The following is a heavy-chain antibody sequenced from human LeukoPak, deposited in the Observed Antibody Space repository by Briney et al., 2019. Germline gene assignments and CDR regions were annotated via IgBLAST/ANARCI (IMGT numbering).Heavy chain of an antibody. Sequence: TGGSLRLSCAASGFTFSSYAMSWVRQAPGKGLEWVSAISGSGGSTYYADSVKGRLTISRDNSKNTLYLQMNSLRAEDTAVYYCAKPGRVFGVVNDAFDIWGQGTMVTVSS. CDR2: ISGSGGST. CDR1: GFTFSSYA. J-gene: IGHJ3*02. V-gene: IGHV3-23*01. D-gene: IGHD3-3*01. CDR3: AKPGRVFGVVNDAFDI.